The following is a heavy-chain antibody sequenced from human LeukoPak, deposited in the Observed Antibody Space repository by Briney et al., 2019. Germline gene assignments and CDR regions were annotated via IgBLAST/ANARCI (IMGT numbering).Heavy chain of an antibody. Sequence: GGPLSLSCAAPGFTFSSYERTWVPQAPGKGLEWVSYFSSSGSTIYYANSVKGRFTISRYNAKNSLYLQMNSLRADDTAVYYCARGFWYNSTGWFDPWGQGTLVTVSS. CDR1: GFTFSSYE. D-gene: IGHD1-14*01. CDR2: FSSSGSTI. CDR3: ARGFWYNSTGWFDP. V-gene: IGHV3-48*03. J-gene: IGHJ5*02.